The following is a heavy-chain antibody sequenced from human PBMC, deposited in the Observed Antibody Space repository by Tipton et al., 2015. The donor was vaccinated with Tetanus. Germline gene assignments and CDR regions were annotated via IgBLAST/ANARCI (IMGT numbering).Heavy chain of an antibody. J-gene: IGHJ3*02. CDR2: VHYSGST. D-gene: IGHD6-19*01. CDR1: GGSISSYY. Sequence: TLSLTCTVSGGSISSYYWTWIRQPPGRGLEWIGYVHYSGSTNYSPSLRSRVTLSMDTSKNQFSLKLSSVTAADTAVYYCARIGWLQQNKPAFDIWGQGTVVTVSS. CDR3: ARIGWLQQNKPAFDI. V-gene: IGHV4-59*01.